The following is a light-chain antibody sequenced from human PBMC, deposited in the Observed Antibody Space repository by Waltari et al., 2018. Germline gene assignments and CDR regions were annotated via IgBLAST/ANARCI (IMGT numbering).Light chain of an antibody. CDR3: SSYTSTDVV. CDR2: DVS. CDR1: SSDVGCYNY. V-gene: IGLV2-14*01. J-gene: IGLJ2*01. Sequence: QSALTQPASVSGSPGPSITIPCTGTSSDVGCYNYVSWYQQHPGKAPKLMIYDVSNRPSGVSNRFSGSKSGNTASLTISGLQAEDEADYYCSSYTSTDVVFGGGTKLTVL.